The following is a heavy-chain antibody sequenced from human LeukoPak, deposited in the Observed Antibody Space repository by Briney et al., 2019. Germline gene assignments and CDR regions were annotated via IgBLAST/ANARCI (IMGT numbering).Heavy chain of an antibody. V-gene: IGHV4-61*02. D-gene: IGHD2-8*01. J-gene: IGHJ5*02. CDR2: IYTSGST. CDR3: ARLVLGYCTNGVCYRWFDP. Sequence: SQTLSLTCTVSGGSISSGSYYWSWIRQPAGKGLEWIGRIYTSGSTNYNPSLKSRVTISVDTSKNQFSLKLSSVTAADTAVYYCARLVLGYCTNGVCYRWFDPWDQGTLVTVSS. CDR1: GGSISSGSYY.